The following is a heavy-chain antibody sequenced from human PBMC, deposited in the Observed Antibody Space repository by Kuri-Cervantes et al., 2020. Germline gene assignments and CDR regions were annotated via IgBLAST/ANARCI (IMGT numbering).Heavy chain of an antibody. CDR3: ARRPGYYYGSGSYWDY. CDR2: IYYSGST. CDR1: GGSVSSGSYY. J-gene: IGHJ4*02. Sequence: SETLSLTCTVSGGSVSSGSYYWSWIRQPPGKGLEWIGSIYYSGSTYYNPSLKSRVTISVDTSKNQISLKLSSVTAADTAVYYCARRPGYYYGSGSYWDYWGQGTLVTVSS. D-gene: IGHD3-10*01. V-gene: IGHV4-39*01.